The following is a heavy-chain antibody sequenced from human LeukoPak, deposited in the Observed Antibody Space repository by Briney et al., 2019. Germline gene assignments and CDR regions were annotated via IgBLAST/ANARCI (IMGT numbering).Heavy chain of an antibody. CDR3: AGYYGSGSYYGWFDP. CDR2: INHSGST. CDR1: GGSFSGYY. J-gene: IGHJ5*02. Sequence: SETLSLTCAVYGGSFSGYYWSWIRQPPGKGLEWIGEINHSGSTNYNPSLKSQVTISVDTSKNQFSLKLSSVTAADTAVYYCAGYYGSGSYYGWFDPWGQGTLVTASS. D-gene: IGHD3-10*01. V-gene: IGHV4-34*01.